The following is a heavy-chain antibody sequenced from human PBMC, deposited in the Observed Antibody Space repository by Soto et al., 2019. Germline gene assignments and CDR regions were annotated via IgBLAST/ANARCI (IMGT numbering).Heavy chain of an antibody. J-gene: IGHJ4*02. V-gene: IGHV4-59*01. CDR2: IYYSGST. D-gene: IGHD6-19*01. CDR1: GDSISSDY. Sequence: QVQLQESGPGLVKPSETLSLTCTVSGDSISSDYWSWIRQPPGKGLEWIGYIYYSGSTNYNPSLKSRVTISVDTSRNQCSLKLRSVTAADTAVYYCARVRYSSGWVFDYWGQGTLVTVSS. CDR3: ARVRYSSGWVFDY.